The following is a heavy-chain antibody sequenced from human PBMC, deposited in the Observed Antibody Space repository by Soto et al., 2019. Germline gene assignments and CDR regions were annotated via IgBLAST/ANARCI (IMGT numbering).Heavy chain of an antibody. CDR3: ARSVVVTVPPDY. J-gene: IGHJ4*02. V-gene: IGHV1-2*04. CDR1: GYTFAGYY. CDR2: INPNSGGT. D-gene: IGHD2-21*02. Sequence: QVQLVQSGAEVKKPGASVKVSCKASGYTFAGYYMHWVRQAPGQGLEWMGWINPNSGGTNYAQKFQGWXXMXRXXSISTAYMELSRLRSDDTAVYYCARSVVVTVPPDYWGQGTLVTVSS.